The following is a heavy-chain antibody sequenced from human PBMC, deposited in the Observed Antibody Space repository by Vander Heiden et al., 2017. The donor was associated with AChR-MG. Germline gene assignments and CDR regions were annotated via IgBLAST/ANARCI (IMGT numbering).Heavy chain of an antibody. J-gene: IGHJ4*02. CDR3: ASHQRLRVHGFDN. V-gene: IGHV4-39*01. CDR2: INDRGPS. D-gene: IGHD6-25*01. CDR1: GGSISCRSYD. Sequence: HLQLQESGPASVKPSENLCFTCTVSGGSISCRSYDWGWIRQPPGKGRESIESINDRGPSYSKASLKGRISMSVDTSKGLFPLRLSSVTDADTAIYYGASHQRLRVHGFDNWGQGILVTVSS.